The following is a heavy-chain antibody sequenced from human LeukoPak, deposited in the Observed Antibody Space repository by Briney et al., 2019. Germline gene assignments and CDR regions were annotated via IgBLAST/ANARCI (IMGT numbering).Heavy chain of an antibody. CDR1: GGSFSGYY. D-gene: IGHD3-9*01. J-gene: IGHJ5*02. Sequence: PSETLSLTCAVYGGSFSGYYWSWIRQPPGKGLEWIGYIYYSGSTNYNPSLKSRVTISVDTSKNQFSLKLSSVTAADTAVYYCARQGGDILTGSGNWFDPWGQGTLVTVSS. CDR3: ARQGGDILTGSGNWFDP. CDR2: IYYSGST. V-gene: IGHV4-59*08.